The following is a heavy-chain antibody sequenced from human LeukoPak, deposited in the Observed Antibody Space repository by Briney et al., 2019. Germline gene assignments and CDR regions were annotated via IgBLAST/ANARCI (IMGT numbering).Heavy chain of an antibody. D-gene: IGHD6-13*01. J-gene: IGHJ4*02. V-gene: IGHV1-18*01. CDR2: ISAYNGNT. CDR1: GYTFTSYG. CDR3: ERFKKAAAGESYDY. Sequence: ASVKVSCKASGYTFTSYGISWVRQAPGQGLEWMGWISAYNGNTNYAQKLQGRVTMTTDTSTSTAYMELRSLRSDDTAVYYCERFKKAAAGESYDYWGQGTLVTVSS.